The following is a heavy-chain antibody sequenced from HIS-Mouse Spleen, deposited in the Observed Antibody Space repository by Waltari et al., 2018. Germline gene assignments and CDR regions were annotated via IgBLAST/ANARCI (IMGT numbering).Heavy chain of an antibody. J-gene: IGHJ4*02. CDR2: ISYDGSNK. CDR1: GLPFSSYG. Sequence: QVQLVESGGGVVQPGRSRSPSCAPSGLPFSSYGMHWVRQAPGKGLEWVAVISYDGSNKYYADSVKGRFTISRDNPKNTLYLQMNSLRAEDTAVYYCAKDKHHAFDYWGQGTLVTVSS. CDR3: AKDKHHAFDY. V-gene: IGHV3-30*18.